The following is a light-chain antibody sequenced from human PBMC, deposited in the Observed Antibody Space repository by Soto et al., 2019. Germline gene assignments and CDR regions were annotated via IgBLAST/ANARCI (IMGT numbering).Light chain of an antibody. Sequence: IMLRQSPGTLSLSPGDRATLSCRASQTVTGNYLAWYHQKPGQAPRLLIHSASSRATGIPDRFSASGTGTEFTLTISSLQSEDFATYYCQQYTSYPWTFGQRTNVDIK. CDR2: SAS. J-gene: IGKJ1*01. CDR1: QTVTGNY. V-gene: IGKV3-20*01. CDR3: QQYTSYPWT.